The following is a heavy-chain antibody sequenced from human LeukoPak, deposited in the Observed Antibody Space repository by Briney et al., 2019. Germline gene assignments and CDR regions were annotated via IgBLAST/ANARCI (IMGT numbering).Heavy chain of an antibody. CDR1: GGSISSSSYY. Sequence: PSETLSLTCTVSGGSISSSSYYWGWIRQPPGKGLEWIGSIYYSGSTYYNPSLKSRVTISVDTSKNQFSLKLSSVTAADTAVYYCAKEDGSGSGGYYMDVWGKGTTVTVSS. D-gene: IGHD3-10*01. V-gene: IGHV4-39*07. CDR2: IYYSGST. J-gene: IGHJ6*03. CDR3: AKEDGSGSGGYYMDV.